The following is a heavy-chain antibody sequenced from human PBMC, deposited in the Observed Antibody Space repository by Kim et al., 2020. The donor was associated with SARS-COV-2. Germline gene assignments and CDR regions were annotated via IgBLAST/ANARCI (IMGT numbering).Heavy chain of an antibody. D-gene: IGHD5-12*01. CDR2: ISYDGSNK. Sequence: GGSLRLSCAASGFTFSSYAMHWVRQAPGKGLEWVAVISYDGSNKYYADSVKGRFTISRDNSKNTLYLQMNSLRAEDTAVYYCARSRDEGDKRWLQFPCFDYWGQGTLVTVSS. V-gene: IGHV3-30*04. CDR3: ARSRDEGDKRWLQFPCFDY. J-gene: IGHJ4*02. CDR1: GFTFSSYA.